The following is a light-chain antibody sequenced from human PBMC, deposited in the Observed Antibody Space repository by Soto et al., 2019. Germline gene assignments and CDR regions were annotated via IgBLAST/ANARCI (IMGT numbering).Light chain of an antibody. J-gene: IGKJ1*01. CDR1: QHISSF. CDR3: QQFYSYPRT. V-gene: IGKV1-8*01. CDR2: ASS. Sequence: AIRVTQSPSSISASPGDRVTITCRASQHISSFLAWYHQRPGKAPNLLLSASSSLQSGAPSRFSGSGSGTDFTLTISNLQTEDCGTYYCQQFYSYPRTFGQGTKVEIK.